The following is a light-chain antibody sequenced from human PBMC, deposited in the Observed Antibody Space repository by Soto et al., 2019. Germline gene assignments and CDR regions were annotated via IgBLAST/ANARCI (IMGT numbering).Light chain of an antibody. CDR1: QTISSY. V-gene: IGKV1-39*01. CDR3: QHSYTTPRT. Sequence: DIQMTQSPSSLSASVGARVTITCRASQTISSYLNWYQPKPGKAPQLLIYGASSLQSGVPSRFSGSGYGTDFALTLSTLQPEELATYYCQHSYTTPRTFGGGTKVEIQ. J-gene: IGKJ4*01. CDR2: GAS.